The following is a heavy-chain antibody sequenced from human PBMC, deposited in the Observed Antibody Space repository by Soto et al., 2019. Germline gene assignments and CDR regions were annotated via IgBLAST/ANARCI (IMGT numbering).Heavy chain of an antibody. Sequence: QVQLVQSGAEVKKPGASVKVSCKASGYTFTSYDINWVRQATGQGLEWMGWMNPNSGNTGYAQKFQGRVTMTRNTSISTGYRELSSLRSEDTAVYYCASGLDCISTSGYLWGGYWFDPWGQGTLLTVSS. D-gene: IGHD2-2*01. J-gene: IGHJ5*02. CDR3: ASGLDCISTSGYLWGGYWFDP. V-gene: IGHV1-8*01. CDR2: MNPNSGNT. CDR1: GYTFTSYD.